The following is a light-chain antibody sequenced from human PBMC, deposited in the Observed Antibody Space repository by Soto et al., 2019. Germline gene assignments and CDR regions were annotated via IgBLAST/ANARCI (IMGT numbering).Light chain of an antibody. CDR3: QQRNIWPPVT. CDR2: GAF. V-gene: IGKV3-11*01. J-gene: IGKJ5*01. Sequence: PGERATLSCRASPSVTNXLAWXQQXPXXXXXLXXXGAFNRAAGIPARFSGSGSGTDFTLTISSLEPEDSAVYYCQQRNIWPPVTFGQGTRLEI. CDR1: PSVTNX.